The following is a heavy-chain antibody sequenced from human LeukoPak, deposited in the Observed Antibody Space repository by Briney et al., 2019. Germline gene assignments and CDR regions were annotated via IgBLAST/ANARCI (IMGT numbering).Heavy chain of an antibody. D-gene: IGHD6-13*01. CDR2: IIGSGSST. Sequence: PGGSLRLSCPASGFTFISYAMTWVRQAPGKGVDRVSTIIGSGSSTFYADSVKGWFTISRDNSKNMLYLQVSSLRVEDTAVYYCAKGLFGSSNYYFEYWGQGTLVTVSA. J-gene: IGHJ4*02. CDR3: AKGLFGSSNYYFEY. CDR1: GFTFISYA. V-gene: IGHV3-23*01.